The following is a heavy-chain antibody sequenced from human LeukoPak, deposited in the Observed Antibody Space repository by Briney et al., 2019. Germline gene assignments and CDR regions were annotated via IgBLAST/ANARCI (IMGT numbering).Heavy chain of an antibody. CDR2: IIPIFGTA. V-gene: IGHV1-69*06. CDR3: ARPPKYYYDSSGYYPLGY. D-gene: IGHD3-22*01. J-gene: IGHJ4*02. CDR1: GGTFSSYA. Sequence: AASVKVSCKASGGTFSSYAISWVRQAPGQGLEWMGGIIPIFGTANYAQKFQGRVTITADKSTSTAYMELSSLRSEDTAVYYCARPPKYYYDSSGYYPLGYWGQGTLVTVSS.